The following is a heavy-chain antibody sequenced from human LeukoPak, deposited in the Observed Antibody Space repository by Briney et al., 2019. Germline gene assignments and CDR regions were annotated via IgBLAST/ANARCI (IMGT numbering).Heavy chain of an antibody. V-gene: IGHV3-21*01. CDR2: ISSSSSYI. Sequence: GGSLRLSCAASGFTFSSYWMSWVRQAPGKGLEWVSSISSSSSYIYYADSVKGRFTISRDNAKNSLYLQMNSLRAEDTAVYYCASRLGFDIWGQGTMVTVSS. J-gene: IGHJ3*02. D-gene: IGHD6-6*01. CDR1: GFTFSSYW. CDR3: ASRLGFDI.